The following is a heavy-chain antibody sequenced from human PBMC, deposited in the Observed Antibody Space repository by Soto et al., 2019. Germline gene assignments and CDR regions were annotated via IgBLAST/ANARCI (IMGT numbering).Heavy chain of an antibody. Sequence: GGSLRLSCAASGFTFNTYVMSWVRQAPGKGLEWVSVISGSGESTYYADSVKGRFTISRDNSKNTLYLQLNSLRADDTAVYFCAKRIGIFGVIDYWGQGTLVTVSS. CDR2: ISGSGEST. J-gene: IGHJ4*02. V-gene: IGHV3-23*01. D-gene: IGHD3-3*01. CDR3: AKRIGIFGVIDY. CDR1: GFTFNTYV.